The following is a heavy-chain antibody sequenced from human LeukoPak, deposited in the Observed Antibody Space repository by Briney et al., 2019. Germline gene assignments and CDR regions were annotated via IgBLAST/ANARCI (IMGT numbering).Heavy chain of an antibody. V-gene: IGHV4-39*01. Sequence: SETLSLTCTVSGGAITSTTYYWGWIRQPPGKGLEWTGNIYYSGGTFYNSSLKSRLTISVDTSKSQFSLKLTSVTAADTALYYCARYSGSHYAFDIWGQGTMVTMSS. CDR3: ARYSGSHYAFDI. CDR1: GGAITSTTYY. CDR2: IYYSGGT. D-gene: IGHD1-26*01. J-gene: IGHJ3*02.